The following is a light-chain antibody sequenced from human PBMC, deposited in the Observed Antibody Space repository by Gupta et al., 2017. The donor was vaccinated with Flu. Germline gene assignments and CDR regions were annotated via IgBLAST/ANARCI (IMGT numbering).Light chain of an antibody. J-gene: IGLJ2*01. Sequence: IEVGSFNLVACCHHHRGTAPKIMIIEVNTRRSGVSNRFSGSKSCNTASLTITGLQAEDEADYYCCSYAGRSNFSVFGGGTKLTVL. CDR1: IEVGSFNL. CDR2: EVN. CDR3: CSYAGRSNFSV. V-gene: IGLV2-23*02.